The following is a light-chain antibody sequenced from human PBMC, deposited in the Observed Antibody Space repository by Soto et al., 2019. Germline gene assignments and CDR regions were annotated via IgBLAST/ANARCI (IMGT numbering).Light chain of an antibody. J-gene: IGLJ3*02. CDR1: STDVGGYTY. CDR2: EVS. V-gene: IGLV2-14*03. Sequence: QSALTQPASVTGSPGQSITISCTGSSTDVGGYTYVSWYQQFPGKPPKLMIYEVSNRPSGVSNRFSGSKSGNTASLTISGLQADDEADYYCSSYTSGSTLVFGGGTKVTVL. CDR3: SSYTSGSTLV.